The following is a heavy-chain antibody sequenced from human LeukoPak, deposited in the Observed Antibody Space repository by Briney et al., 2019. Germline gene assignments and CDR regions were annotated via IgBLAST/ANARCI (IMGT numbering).Heavy chain of an antibody. V-gene: IGHV3-30*04. CDR1: GFTFSSYA. CDR2: ISYDGSNK. Sequence: GGSLRLSCAASGFTFSSYAMHWVRQAPGKGLERVAVISYDGSNKYYADSVKGRFTISRDNSKNTLYLQMNSLRAEDTAVYYCAKDGGMATIRGYFDYWGQGTLVTVSS. D-gene: IGHD5-24*01. J-gene: IGHJ4*02. CDR3: AKDGGMATIRGYFDY.